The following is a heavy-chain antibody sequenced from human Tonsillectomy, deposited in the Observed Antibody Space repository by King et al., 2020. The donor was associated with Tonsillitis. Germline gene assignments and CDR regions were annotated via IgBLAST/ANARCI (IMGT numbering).Heavy chain of an antibody. J-gene: IGHJ4*02. CDR3: TTGGRGDYSPVGLFDY. CDR1: GFTFSNAW. V-gene: IGHV3-15*01. Sequence: VQLVESGGGLVKPGGSLRLSCAASGFTFSNAWISGVRQAPGKGLEGVGRIKSKTDGGTTDYAAPVKGRFTISRDDSKTTLYLQMNSLKTEDTAVYYCTTGGRGDYSPVGLFDYWGQGTLVTVSS. D-gene: IGHD4-17*01. CDR2: IKSKTDGGTT.